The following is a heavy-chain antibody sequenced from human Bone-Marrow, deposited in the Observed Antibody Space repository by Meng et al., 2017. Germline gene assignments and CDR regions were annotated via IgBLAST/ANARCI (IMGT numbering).Heavy chain of an antibody. J-gene: IGHJ4*02. Sequence: ESLKIPCAASGFTFSSYAMSWVRQAPGKGLEWVSAISGSGGSTYYADSVKGRFTISRDNSKNTLYLQMNSLRPEDTAIYFCVRRAAGNFDYWGQGTLVTVSS. D-gene: IGHD6-13*01. CDR1: GFTFSSYA. V-gene: IGHV3-23*01. CDR3: VRRAAGNFDY. CDR2: ISGSGGST.